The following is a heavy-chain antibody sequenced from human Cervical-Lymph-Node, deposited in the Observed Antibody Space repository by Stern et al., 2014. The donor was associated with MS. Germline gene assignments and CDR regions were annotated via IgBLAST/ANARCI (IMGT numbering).Heavy chain of an antibody. J-gene: IGHJ3*02. CDR2: IYPILGTA. V-gene: IGHV1-69*01. CDR3: ARDQRPSGSGTFAFDI. CDR1: GGTFSVYA. Sequence: EQLVESGAEVKKPGSSVKVSCKASGGTFSVYAISWLRQAPGQGLERMGGIYPILGTAQYGPTFQGKVNITADGSKKTAYMKLNNLRSDDTAVYYCARDQRPSGSGTFAFDIWGQGTMVTVSS. D-gene: IGHD3-10*01.